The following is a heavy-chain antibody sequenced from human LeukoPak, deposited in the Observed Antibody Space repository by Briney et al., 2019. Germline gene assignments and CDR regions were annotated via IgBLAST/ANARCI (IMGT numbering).Heavy chain of an antibody. J-gene: IGHJ6*03. CDR1: GYTFNSYG. CDR3: ARVPYCSSISCLQDSYYCYMDV. V-gene: IGHV1-18*01. Sequence: ASVKVTCKASGYTFNSYGISWVRQAPGQGLAWMGWINPHSGNTRYSQKFQGRVTMTTDTSTSTAYMELRSLRSDDTAVFYCARVPYCSSISCLQDSYYCYMDVWGKGTTVTVSS. CDR2: INPHSGNT. D-gene: IGHD2-2*01.